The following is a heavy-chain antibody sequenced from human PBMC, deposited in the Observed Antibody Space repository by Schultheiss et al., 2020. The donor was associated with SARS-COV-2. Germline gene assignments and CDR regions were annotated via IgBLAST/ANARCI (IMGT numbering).Heavy chain of an antibody. CDR1: GFTFSSYA. CDR3: AKDLSGSYPEYYFDY. D-gene: IGHD1-26*01. J-gene: IGHJ4*02. CDR2: ISGSGGST. V-gene: IGHV3-23*01. Sequence: GGSLRLSCAASGFTFSSYAMSWVRQAPGKGLEWVSAISGSGGSTYYADSVKGRFTISRDNSKNTLYLQMNSLRAEDTVVYYCAKDLSGSYPEYYFDYWGQGTLVTVSS.